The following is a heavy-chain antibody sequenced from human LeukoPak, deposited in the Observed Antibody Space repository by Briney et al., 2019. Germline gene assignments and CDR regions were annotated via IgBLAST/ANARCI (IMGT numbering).Heavy chain of an antibody. J-gene: IGHJ6*03. CDR3: ATGLRVVAVSRYYYYMDV. CDR1: GFTFDDYA. CDR2: ISWNSGSI. D-gene: IGHD2-15*01. V-gene: IGHV3-9*01. Sequence: GGSLRLSCAASGFTFDDYAMHWVRQAPGKGLEWVSGISWNSGSIGYADSVKGRFTISRDNAKNYLYLQMNSLRAENTGLYYCATGLRVVAVSRYYYYMDVWGKGTTVTVSS.